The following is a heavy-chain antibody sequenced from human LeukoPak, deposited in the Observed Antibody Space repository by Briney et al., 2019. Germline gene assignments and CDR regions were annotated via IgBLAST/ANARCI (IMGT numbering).Heavy chain of an antibody. Sequence: SETLSLTCTVSGGSISSYYWSWIRQPPGKGLEWIGYIYYSGSTNYNPSLKSRVTISVDTSKNQFSLKLSSVTAADTAVYYCARDRGVYSSGWHYYYGMDVWGQGTTVTVSS. CDR3: ARDRGVYSSGWHYYYGMDV. V-gene: IGHV4-59*01. CDR2: IYYSGST. J-gene: IGHJ6*02. D-gene: IGHD6-19*01. CDR1: GGSISSYY.